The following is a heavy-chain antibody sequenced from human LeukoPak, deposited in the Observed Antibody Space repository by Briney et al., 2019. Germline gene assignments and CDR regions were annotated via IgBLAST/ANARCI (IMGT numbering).Heavy chain of an antibody. CDR1: GFTFSSYG. CDR2: IRYDGSNK. V-gene: IGHV3-30*02. CDR3: AKEWFGEAYFDY. Sequence: PGGALRLSCAASGFTFSSYGMHWVRQAPGKGLEGVAFIRYDGSNKYYADSVKGRFTISRDNSKNTLYLQMNSLRAEDTAVYYCAKEWFGEAYFDYWGQGTLVTVSS. J-gene: IGHJ4*02. D-gene: IGHD3-10*01.